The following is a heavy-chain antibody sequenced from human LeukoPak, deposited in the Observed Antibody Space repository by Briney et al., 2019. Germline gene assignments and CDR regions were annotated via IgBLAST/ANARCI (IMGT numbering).Heavy chain of an antibody. CDR2: IIPIFGTA. V-gene: IGHV1-69*05. Sequence: SVKVSCTASGGTFSSYAISWVRQAPGQGLEWVGGIIPIFGTANYAQKFQGRVTITTDEYTSTAYMELSSLRSEDTAVYYCARGGIAAAGPSRWFDPWGQGTLVTVSS. CDR1: GGTFSSYA. D-gene: IGHD6-13*01. CDR3: ARGGIAAAGPSRWFDP. J-gene: IGHJ5*02.